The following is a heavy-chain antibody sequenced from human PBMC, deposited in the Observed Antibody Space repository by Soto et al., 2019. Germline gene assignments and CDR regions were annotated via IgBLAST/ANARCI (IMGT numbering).Heavy chain of an antibody. CDR1: GGDFSGYY. CDR2: INHSGST. J-gene: IGHJ4*02. CDR3: SGSTIVGLDY. Sequence: SETLSLTCAVSGGDFSGYYWSWIRQPPGKGLEWIGEINHSGSTNYNPSLKGRVTISVDTAKNQFSLKVSSVTAADTAVYYCSGSTIVGLDYWGQGTLFTVSS. V-gene: IGHV4-34*01. D-gene: IGHD1-26*01.